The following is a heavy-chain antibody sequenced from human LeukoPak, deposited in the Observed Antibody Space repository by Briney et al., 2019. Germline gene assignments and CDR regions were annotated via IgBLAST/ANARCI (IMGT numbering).Heavy chain of an antibody. V-gene: IGHV4-59*01. CDR1: GGSISSYY. Sequence: SETLSLTCTVSGGSISSYYWSWIRQPPGKGLEWIGYVYYSGSTNYNPSLKSRVTISVDTSKNQFSLKLSSVTAADTAVYYCARQKWVGATYDAFDIWGQGTMVTVSS. J-gene: IGHJ3*02. CDR3: ARQKWVGATYDAFDI. CDR2: VYYSGST. D-gene: IGHD1-26*01.